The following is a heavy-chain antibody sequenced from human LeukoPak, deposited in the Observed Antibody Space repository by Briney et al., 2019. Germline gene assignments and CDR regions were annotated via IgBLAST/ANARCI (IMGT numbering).Heavy chain of an antibody. J-gene: IGHJ5*01. Sequence: GGSLRLSCAASGFIFSTYGMHWVRQAPGKGLDWVALISHDGRYTDFADSVKGRLTISRDNTKKTLYLQMSSLRAEDTAVYYCVKEREDYDSGGGLDSWGQGTLVTVSS. CDR3: VKEREDYDSGGGLDS. CDR1: GFIFSTYG. CDR2: ISHDGRYT. D-gene: IGHD3-10*01. V-gene: IGHV3-30*18.